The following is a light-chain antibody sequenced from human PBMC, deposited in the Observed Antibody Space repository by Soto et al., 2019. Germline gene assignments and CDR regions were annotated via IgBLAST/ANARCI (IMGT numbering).Light chain of an antibody. CDR2: AAS. J-gene: IGKJ5*01. CDR1: QDISSR. CDR3: QQYKTYPIT. Sequence: DIQVTQSPSSLSASVGDRVTITCRACQDISSRLAWYQRKAEKAPKSLIYAASRLQDWVPSRFSGSGSGKEFTLTINSLQPEDFATYYCQQYKTYPITFGQGTRLEIK. V-gene: IGKV1D-16*01.